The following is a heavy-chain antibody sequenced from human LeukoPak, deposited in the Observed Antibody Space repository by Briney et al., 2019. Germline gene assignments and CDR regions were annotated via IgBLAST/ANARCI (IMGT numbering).Heavy chain of an antibody. CDR1: GFTFNIYT. J-gene: IGHJ4*02. CDR2: ISSSSSYR. D-gene: IGHD2-21*01. CDR3: ARHLGDNMVINF. Sequence: GGSLRLSCAASGFTFNIYTMNWVRQAPGKGLEWGSSISSSSSYRQYADSVKGRFTISRDNAKNSVYLQMNSLRAEDTAVYYCARHLGDNMVINFWGQGTLVTVSS. V-gene: IGHV3-21*01.